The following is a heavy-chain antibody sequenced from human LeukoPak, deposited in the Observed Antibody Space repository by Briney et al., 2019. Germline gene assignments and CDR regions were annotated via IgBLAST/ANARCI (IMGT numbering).Heavy chain of an antibody. CDR2: ISVYDGQT. CDR3: ASDGLYNSGCSWAQLVDY. D-gene: IGHD6-19*01. V-gene: IGHV1-18*01. Sequence: ASVKVSCKAAVYTFTIYGISWVRQAPGQGLEWMGWISVYDGQTNYAQKLQGRVTMTTDTSTSTAYMELRSLRSDDTAVYYCASDGLYNSGCSWAQLVDYWGQGTLVTVSS. CDR1: VYTFTIYG. J-gene: IGHJ4*02.